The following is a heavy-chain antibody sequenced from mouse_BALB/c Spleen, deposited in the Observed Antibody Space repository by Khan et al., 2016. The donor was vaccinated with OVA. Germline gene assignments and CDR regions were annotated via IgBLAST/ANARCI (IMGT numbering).Heavy chain of an antibody. CDR3: ARSITTAYCGYYAMDY. Sequence: EVELVESGGDLVKPGGSLKLSCAASGFTFSSYGMSWVRQIADKSLEWVATISSGGHYTYYPDSVRGRFTISSDNAKNTLYLQMTSLKSEDTAMNNWARSITTAYCGYYAMDYWGQGTSVTVSS. J-gene: IGHJ4*01. CDR1: GFTFSSYG. V-gene: IGHV5-6*01. CDR2: ISSGGHYT. D-gene: IGHD1-1*01.